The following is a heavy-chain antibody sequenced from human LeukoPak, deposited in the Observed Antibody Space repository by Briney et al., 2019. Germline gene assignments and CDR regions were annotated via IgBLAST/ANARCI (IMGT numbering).Heavy chain of an antibody. J-gene: IGHJ4*02. D-gene: IGHD3-22*01. CDR3: ARDLLYYYDSSGADFDY. Sequence: ASVKVSCKASGYIFTGYYMHWVRQAPGQGLEWMGWINPNSGGTNYAQKFQGRVTMTRDTSISTAYMELSRLRSDDTAVYYCARDLLYYYDSSGADFDYWGQGTLVTVSS. V-gene: IGHV1-2*02. CDR2: INPNSGGT. CDR1: GYIFTGYY.